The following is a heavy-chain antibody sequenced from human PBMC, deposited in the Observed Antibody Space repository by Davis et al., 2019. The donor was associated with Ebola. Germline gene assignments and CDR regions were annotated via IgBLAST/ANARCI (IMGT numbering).Heavy chain of an antibody. V-gene: IGHV4-30-4*01. CDR2: ISYSGST. CDR3: ARGGGATPVGY. J-gene: IGHJ4*02. Sequence: PSETLSLTCTVSGGSISSGDYYWSWIRQPPGKGLEWIGYISYSGSTYYNPSLKSRVTISVDTSKNQFSLKLSSVTAADTAVYYCARGGGATPVGYWGQGTLVTVSS. D-gene: IGHD1-26*01. CDR1: GGSISSGDYY.